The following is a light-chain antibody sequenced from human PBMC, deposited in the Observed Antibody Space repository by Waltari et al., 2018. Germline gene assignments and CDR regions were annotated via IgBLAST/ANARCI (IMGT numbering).Light chain of an antibody. CDR3: QQYYSMPLT. V-gene: IGKV4-1*01. CDR1: QSIFHASNTKNY. J-gene: IGKJ3*01. Sequence: DIVMTQSPDSLAVSLGERVSINCKSSQSIFHASNTKNYLAWYQQKAGQPPKLLIYWASSREFGVPKRFSGTGSGTDFTLTISSLEAEDVAIYFCQQYYSMPLTFGPGTTVEI. CDR2: WAS.